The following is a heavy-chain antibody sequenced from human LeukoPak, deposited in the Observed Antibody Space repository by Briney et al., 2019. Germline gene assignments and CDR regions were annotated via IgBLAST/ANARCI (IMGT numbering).Heavy chain of an antibody. CDR1: GGSISSGGHY. D-gene: IGHD2-2*01. CDR2: IYYSGST. J-gene: IGHJ3*02. Sequence: SQTLSLTCTVSGGSISSGGHYWSWIRQHPGKGLEWTGYIYYSGSTYYNPSLKSRVTISVDTSKNQFSLKLSSVTAADTAVYYCARVPRAVVVPAALEAAIDIWGQGTMVTVSS. CDR3: ARVPRAVVVPAALEAAIDI. V-gene: IGHV4-31*03.